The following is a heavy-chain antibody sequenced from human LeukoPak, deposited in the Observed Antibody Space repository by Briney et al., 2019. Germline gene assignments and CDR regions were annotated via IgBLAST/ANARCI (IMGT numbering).Heavy chain of an antibody. CDR2: ISAYNGNT. D-gene: IGHD3-22*01. CDR1: GYTFTSYG. CDR3: ARVWAYYDSSGYYGNWFDP. Sequence: GASVTVSCTASGYTFTSYGISWVRQAPGQGLEWMGWISAYNGNTNYAQKLQGRVTMTTDTSTSTAYMELRSLRSDDTAVYYCARVWAYYDSSGYYGNWFDPWGQGTLVTVSS. J-gene: IGHJ5*02. V-gene: IGHV1-18*01.